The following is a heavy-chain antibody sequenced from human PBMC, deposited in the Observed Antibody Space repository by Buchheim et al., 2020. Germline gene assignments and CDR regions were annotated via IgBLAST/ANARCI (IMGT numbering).Heavy chain of an antibody. CDR1: GYTFTGYY. Sequence: QVQLVQSGAEVKKPGASVKVSCKASGYTFTGYYMHWVRQAPGQGLEWMGLINPNSGGTNYAQKFQGTVTMTRDPSISTAYMELSRLRSDDTAVYYCARGIRGYSYGSYWYFDLWGRGTL. V-gene: IGHV1-2*02. CDR3: ARGIRGYSYGSYWYFDL. D-gene: IGHD5-18*01. CDR2: INPNSGGT. J-gene: IGHJ2*01.